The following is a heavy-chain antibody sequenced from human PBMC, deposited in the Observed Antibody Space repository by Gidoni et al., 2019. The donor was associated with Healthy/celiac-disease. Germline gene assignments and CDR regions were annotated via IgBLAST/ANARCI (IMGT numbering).Heavy chain of an antibody. Sequence: EVQLVESGGGVVQHGGSRRLSCAASGFTFSSYEMNCVRQAPGKGLEWVSYISSSGITIYYADSVKGRFTISRDNAKNSLDLQMHSLGAEDTAVYYCAREYLQLAVDYWGQGTLVTVSS. CDR1: GFTFSSYE. V-gene: IGHV3-48*03. CDR3: AREYLQLAVDY. CDR2: ISSSGITI. J-gene: IGHJ4*02. D-gene: IGHD6-6*01.